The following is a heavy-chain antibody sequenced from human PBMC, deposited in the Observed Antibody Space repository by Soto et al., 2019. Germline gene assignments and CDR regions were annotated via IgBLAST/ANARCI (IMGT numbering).Heavy chain of an antibody. CDR3: ARGWDHYDSSGLLTWFDP. J-gene: IGHJ5*02. CDR2: IIPIFGTA. Sequence: SVKVSCKASGGIFSDYGINWVRQAPGQGLEWMGGIIPIFGTANYAQKFQGRVTITADESTTTAYMELSSLRSEDTAVYYCARGWDHYDSSGLLTWFDPWGQGALVTVSS. V-gene: IGHV1-69*13. CDR1: GGIFSDYG. D-gene: IGHD3-22*01.